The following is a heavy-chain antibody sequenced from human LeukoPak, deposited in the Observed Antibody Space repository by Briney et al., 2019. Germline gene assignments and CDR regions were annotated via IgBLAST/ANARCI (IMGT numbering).Heavy chain of an antibody. J-gene: IGHJ4*02. CDR2: ISPSGGIT. Sequence: GGSLRLSCGASGFTFSSHGMNWVRQAPGKGLEWVSGISPSGGITYYTDSVKGRFTISRDNSKNTVSLQMNSLRAEDTAVYYCARDYASGSYPRIYFDYWGQGTLVTVSS. CDR1: GFTFSSHG. V-gene: IGHV3-23*01. D-gene: IGHD3-10*01. CDR3: ARDYASGSYPRIYFDY.